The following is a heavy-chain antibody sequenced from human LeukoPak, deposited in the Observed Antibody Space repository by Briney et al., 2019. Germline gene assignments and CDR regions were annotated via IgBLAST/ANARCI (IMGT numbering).Heavy chain of an antibody. Sequence: GGPLRLSCAASGFTFSSYWMSWVRQAPGKGLEWVANIKQDGSEKYYVDSVKGRFTISRDNANNSLYLQMNSLRAEDTAVYYCARARSIPLAVAGHFDYWGQGTLVTVSS. D-gene: IGHD6-19*01. J-gene: IGHJ4*02. CDR1: GFTFSSYW. CDR3: ARARSIPLAVAGHFDY. CDR2: IKQDGSEK. V-gene: IGHV3-7*01.